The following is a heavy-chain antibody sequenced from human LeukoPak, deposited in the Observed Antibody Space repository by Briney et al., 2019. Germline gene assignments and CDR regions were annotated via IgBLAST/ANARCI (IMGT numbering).Heavy chain of an antibody. D-gene: IGHD3-10*01. Sequence: GGSLRLSCTASGFTFRTYAMSWVRQAPGKGPQWVSYIGISDTTTYYADSVRGRFTVSRDNPKNSLYLQMNSLRAEDTAVYYCARDLSGAMDVWGQGTTVTVSS. V-gene: IGHV3-48*03. J-gene: IGHJ6*02. CDR1: GFTFRTYA. CDR2: IGISDTTT. CDR3: ARDLSGAMDV.